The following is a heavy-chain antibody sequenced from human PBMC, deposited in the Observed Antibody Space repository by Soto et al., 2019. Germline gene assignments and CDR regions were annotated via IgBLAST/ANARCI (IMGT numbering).Heavy chain of an antibody. V-gene: IGHV1-18*01. Sequence: ASVKVSCKASGYTFTSYGISWVRQAPGQGLEWMGWISAYNGNTNYAQKLQGRVTMTTDTSTSTAYMEPRSLRSDDTAVYYCARLYSGYDSYYFDYWGQGTLVTRLL. D-gene: IGHD5-12*01. J-gene: IGHJ4*02. CDR1: GYTFTSYG. CDR3: ARLYSGYDSYYFDY. CDR2: ISAYNGNT.